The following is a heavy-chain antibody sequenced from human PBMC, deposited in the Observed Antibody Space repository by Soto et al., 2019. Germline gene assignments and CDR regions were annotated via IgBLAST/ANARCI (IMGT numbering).Heavy chain of an antibody. V-gene: IGHV3-30-3*01. Sequence: QVQLVESGGGVVQPGRSLRLSCAASGFTFSSYAMHWVRQAAGKGLEWVAVISYDGSNKYYADSVKGRFTISRDNSKNTLYLQMHSLRAEDTVVYYCEREEAGAFHIWGQGYMVTVSS. CDR2: ISYDGSNK. CDR1: GFTFSSYA. J-gene: IGHJ3*02. CDR3: EREEAGAFHI. D-gene: IGHD6-19*01.